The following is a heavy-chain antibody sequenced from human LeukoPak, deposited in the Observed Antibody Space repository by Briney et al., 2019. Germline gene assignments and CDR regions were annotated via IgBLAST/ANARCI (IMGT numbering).Heavy chain of an antibody. J-gene: IGHJ4*02. CDR2: IYYSGTT. V-gene: IGHV4-59*01. D-gene: IGHD4-17*01. CDR3: ARDSTPYGHSGY. CDR1: GGSINNYY. Sequence: SETLSLTCTVSGGSINNYYWSWIRQPPGKGLEWIGYIYYSGTTNFNPSLKSRVTISVDTSKNQFSLRLSSVTAADTAVYYCARDSTPYGHSGYWGQGTLVTVSS.